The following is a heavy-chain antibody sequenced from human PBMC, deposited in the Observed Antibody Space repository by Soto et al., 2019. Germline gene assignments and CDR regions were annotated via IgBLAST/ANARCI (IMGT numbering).Heavy chain of an antibody. D-gene: IGHD3-22*01. CDR3: ARHDIIYDSSGYDSYYFDY. CDR1: GGSISSSSYY. Sequence: KPSETLSLTCTVSGGSISSSSYYWGWIRQPPGKGLEWIGSIYYSGSTYYNPSLKSRVTISVDTSKNQFSLKLSSVTAADTAVYYCARHDIIYDSSGYDSYYFDYRAREPWSPLL. J-gene: IGHJ4*02. CDR2: IYYSGST. V-gene: IGHV4-39*01.